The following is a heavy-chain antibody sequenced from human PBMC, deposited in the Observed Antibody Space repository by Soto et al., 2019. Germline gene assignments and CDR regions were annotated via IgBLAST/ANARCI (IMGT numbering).Heavy chain of an antibody. D-gene: IGHD3-3*01. Sequence: SETLSLTCAVSGGSISSGGYSWSWIRQPPGKGLELIGYIYHSASTNYNPSLKSRVTISVDTSKNQFSLKLSSVTAADTAVYYCARVRGHKIYYWGQGTLVTVSS. V-gene: IGHV4-30-2*01. CDR2: IYHSAST. J-gene: IGHJ4*02. CDR1: GGSISSGGYS. CDR3: ARVRGHKIYY.